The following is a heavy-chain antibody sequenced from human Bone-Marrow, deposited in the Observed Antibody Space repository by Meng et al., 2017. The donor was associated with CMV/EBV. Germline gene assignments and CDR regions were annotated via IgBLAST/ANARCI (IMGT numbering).Heavy chain of an antibody. Sequence: GESLKISCAASGFTFSSYGMHWVRQAPGKGLEWVAFIRYDGSNKYYADSVKGRFTISRDNSKNTLYLQMNSLRAEDTAVYYCARDAIVAAGRHYYYGMDVWGQGTTVTVSS. J-gene: IGHJ6*02. CDR3: ARDAIVAAGRHYYYGMDV. V-gene: IGHV3-30*02. CDR2: IRYDGSNK. CDR1: GFTFSSYG. D-gene: IGHD6-13*01.